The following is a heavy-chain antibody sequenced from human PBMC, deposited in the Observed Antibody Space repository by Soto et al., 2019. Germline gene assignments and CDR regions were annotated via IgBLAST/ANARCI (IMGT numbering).Heavy chain of an antibody. CDR3: VRGPSDHKLRLVEWPYGYY. Sequence: EVQLVESGGGLIQPGGSLRLSCVASGFIVSSNQMSWVRQAPGKGLEWVSVIYSGHTTYYADSVEGRFTISRDDSKNTLYLQMNSLRVADTDVYYCVRGPSDHKLRLVEWPYGYYWGQGALVTVSS. V-gene: IGHV3-53*01. CDR2: IYSGHTT. J-gene: IGHJ4*02. D-gene: IGHD3-3*01. CDR1: GFIVSSNQ.